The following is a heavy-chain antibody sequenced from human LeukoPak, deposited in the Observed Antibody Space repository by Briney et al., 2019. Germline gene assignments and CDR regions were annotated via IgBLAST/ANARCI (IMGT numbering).Heavy chain of an antibody. J-gene: IGHJ4*02. CDR1: GFTFSSYG. CDR3: ATNGLYSFYLDY. CDR2: ISYDGSNK. Sequence: GSLRLSCAASGFTFSSYGMHWVRQAPGKGLERVAVISYDGSNKYYADSVKGRFTISRDNSKNTLYLQMNSLRAEDTAVYYCATNGLYSFYLDYWGQGALVIASS. D-gene: IGHD4-11*01. V-gene: IGHV3-30*03.